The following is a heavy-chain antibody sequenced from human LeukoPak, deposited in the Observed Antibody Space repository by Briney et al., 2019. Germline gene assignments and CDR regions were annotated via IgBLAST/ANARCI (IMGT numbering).Heavy chain of an antibody. CDR3: ARTPLGPPPYYYYYMDV. Sequence: ASVKVSCKASGYTFTSYDINWVRQATGQGLEWMGWMNPNSGNTGYAQKFQGRVTITRNTSISTAYMELSSLRSEDTAVYYCARTPLGPPPYYYYYMDVWGKGTTVTVSS. J-gene: IGHJ6*03. V-gene: IGHV1-8*03. CDR2: MNPNSGNT. CDR1: GYTFTSYD. D-gene: IGHD7-27*01.